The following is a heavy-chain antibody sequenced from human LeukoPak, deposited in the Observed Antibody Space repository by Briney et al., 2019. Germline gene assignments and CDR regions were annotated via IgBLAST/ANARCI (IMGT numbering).Heavy chain of an antibody. J-gene: IGHJ5*01. D-gene: IGHD4-17*01. CDR2: ISGGGGST. CDR3: AKRVVTTWENWFDS. Sequence: PGGSLRLSCAASGFTFTSYAMSWVRQAPGKGLEWVSVISGGGGSTYYADSVKGRFTISRDNSKNTLYLQMNSLRAEDTAVYYCAKRVVTTWENWFDSWGQGTLVTVSS. CDR1: GFTFTSYA. V-gene: IGHV3-23*01.